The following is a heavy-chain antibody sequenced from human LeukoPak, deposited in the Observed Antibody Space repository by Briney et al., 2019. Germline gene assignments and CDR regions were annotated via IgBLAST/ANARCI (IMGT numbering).Heavy chain of an antibody. CDR2: ISAYNGNT. J-gene: IGHJ4*02. CDR3: ARDPCANGVCYFDF. Sequence: ASVRVSCKASGYTFTNYGISWVRQAPGQGLEWMGWISAYNGNTNYAQNLQGRVTMSTDTSTSTAYMDLGSLRSDDTAVYYCARDPCANGVCYFDFWGQGTLVTVSS. CDR1: GYTFTNYG. D-gene: IGHD2-8*01. V-gene: IGHV1-18*01.